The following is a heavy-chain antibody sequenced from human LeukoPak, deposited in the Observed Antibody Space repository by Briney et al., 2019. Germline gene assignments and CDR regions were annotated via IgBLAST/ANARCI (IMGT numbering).Heavy chain of an antibody. CDR2: IYSGGST. J-gene: IGHJ4*02. CDR1: GFTVSSNY. D-gene: IGHD5-18*01. Sequence: HPGGSLRLSCAASGFTVSSNYMSWVRQAPGKGLEWVSVIYSGGSTYYADSVKGRFTISRDNSKNTLYLQMDSLRAEDTAVYYCARGDTRYYFDYWGQGTLVTVSS. V-gene: IGHV3-66*01. CDR3: ARGDTRYYFDY.